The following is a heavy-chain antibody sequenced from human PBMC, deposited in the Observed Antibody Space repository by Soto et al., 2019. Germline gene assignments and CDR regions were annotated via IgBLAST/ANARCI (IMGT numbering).Heavy chain of an antibody. V-gene: IGHV3-11*01. J-gene: IGHJ6*02. CDR3: ARGKSIFYGMDA. CDR1: GFTFSDYY. Sequence: LGGSLRLSCAASGFTFSDYYISWIRQAPGKGLERFSYISSSGTIIYHADSVKGRFTISRDNAKNSLFLQMNSLRAEDTAVYYCARGKSIFYGMDAWGQGTTVTVS. CDR2: ISSSGTII. D-gene: IGHD2-15*01.